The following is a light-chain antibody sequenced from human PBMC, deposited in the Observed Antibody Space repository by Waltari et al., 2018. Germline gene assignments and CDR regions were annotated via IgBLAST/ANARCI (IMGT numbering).Light chain of an antibody. CDR3: ATWDDSLNGL. Sequence: SVLTQPPSVSGTPGQRVSISCSGSSSNIGSKSVNWYQQVPGTAPKLLIYSNNQRPSGVPDRFSGSKSGTSASLAISGLQSEDESDYYCATWDDSLNGLFGGGTKLTVL. V-gene: IGLV1-44*01. CDR1: SSNIGSKS. CDR2: SNN. J-gene: IGLJ2*01.